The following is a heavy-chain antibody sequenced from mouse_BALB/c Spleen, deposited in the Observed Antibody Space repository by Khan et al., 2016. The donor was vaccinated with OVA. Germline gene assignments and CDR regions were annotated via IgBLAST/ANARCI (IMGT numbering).Heavy chain of an antibody. Sequence: EVELVESGPGLVKPSQSLSLTCTVTGYSITSGYAWNWIRQFPGNKLEWMGYISYSGVTSYTPSLKSRISITRDTSKNQFFLQLNSVTTEDTATSYCARGNYYGYYFDYWGQGTMLTVSS. CDR2: ISYSGVT. CDR3: ARGNYYGYYFDY. J-gene: IGHJ2*01. V-gene: IGHV3-2*02. D-gene: IGHD1-1*01. CDR1: GYSITSGYA.